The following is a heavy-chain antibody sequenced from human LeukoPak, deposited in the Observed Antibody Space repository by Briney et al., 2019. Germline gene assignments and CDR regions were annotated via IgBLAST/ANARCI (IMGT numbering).Heavy chain of an antibody. CDR2: IYYSGST. CDR3: ARAGYYGSGSYYKYYFDY. Sequence: PSETLSLTCTVSGGSISSYYWSWIRQPPGKGLEWIGYIYYSGSTNYNPSLKSRVTISVDTSKNQFSLKLSSVTAADTAVYYCARAGYYGSGSYYKYYFDYWGQGTLVTVSS. V-gene: IGHV4-59*01. CDR1: GGSISSYY. D-gene: IGHD3-10*01. J-gene: IGHJ4*02.